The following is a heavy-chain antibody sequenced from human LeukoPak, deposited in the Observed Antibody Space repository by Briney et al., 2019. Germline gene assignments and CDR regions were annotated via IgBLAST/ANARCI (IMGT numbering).Heavy chain of an antibody. J-gene: IGHJ5*02. D-gene: IGHD2-2*01. CDR2: ISAYNGNT. CDR1: GYTFTSYG. CDR3: ARGYCSSTSCDWFDP. V-gene: IGHV1-18*01. Sequence: ASVKVSCKASGYTFTSYGISWVRQAPGQGLEWMGWISAYNGNTTYAQKLQGRVTMTTDTSTSTAYMELRSLRSDDTAVYYCARGYCSSTSCDWFDPWGQGTLVTVSS.